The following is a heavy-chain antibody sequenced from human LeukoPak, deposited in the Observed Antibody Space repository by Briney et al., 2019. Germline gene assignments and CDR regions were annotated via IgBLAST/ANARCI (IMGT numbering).Heavy chain of an antibody. CDR2: INPSGGST. V-gene: IGHV1-46*01. Sequence: ASVKVSCKASGYTFTSYYMHWVRQAPGQGLEWMGIINPSGGSTSYAQKFQGRVTMTRDTSTSTVYMELSSLRSEDTAVYYCARAHFLSYTRRHDYRTPFDPWGQGTLVTVSS. J-gene: IGHJ5*02. D-gene: IGHD4-11*01. CDR3: ARAHFLSYTRRHDYRTPFDP. CDR1: GYTFTSYY.